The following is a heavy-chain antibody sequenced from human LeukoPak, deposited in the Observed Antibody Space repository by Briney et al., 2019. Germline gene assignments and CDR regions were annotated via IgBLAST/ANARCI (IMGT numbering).Heavy chain of an antibody. D-gene: IGHD6-19*01. Sequence: ETLSLTCTVSGGSISSYYWMHWVRQAPGKGLVWVSRINSDGSSTSYADSVKGRFTISRDNAKNTLYLQMNSLRAEDTAVYYCARDGAVAEYGMDVWGQGTTVTVSS. CDR3: ARDGAVAEYGMDV. V-gene: IGHV3-74*01. J-gene: IGHJ6*02. CDR1: GGSISSYYW. CDR2: INSDGSST.